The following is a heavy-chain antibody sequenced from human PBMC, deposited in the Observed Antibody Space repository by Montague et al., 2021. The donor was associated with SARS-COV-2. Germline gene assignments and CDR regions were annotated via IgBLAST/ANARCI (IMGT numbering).Heavy chain of an antibody. D-gene: IGHD3-9*01. V-gene: IGHV3-21*01. CDR1: GFTFSSYS. Sequence: LRLSCAASGFTFSSYSMNWVRQAPGKGLEWVSSISSSSSYIYYADSVKGRFTISRDNAKNSLYLQMNSLRAEDTAVYYCARDAHYDILTGYFGYWGQGTLVTVSS. CDR2: ISSSSSYI. J-gene: IGHJ4*02. CDR3: ARDAHYDILTGYFGY.